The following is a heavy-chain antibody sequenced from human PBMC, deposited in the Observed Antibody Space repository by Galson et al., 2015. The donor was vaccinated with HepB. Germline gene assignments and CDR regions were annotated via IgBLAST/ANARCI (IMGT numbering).Heavy chain of an antibody. CDR2: INHSGST. CDR1: GGSFSGYY. Sequence: ETLSLTCAVYGGSFSGYYWSWIRQPPGKGLEWIGEINHSGSTNYNPPLKSRVTISVDTSKNQFSLKLSSVTAADTAVYYCARGDYYDSSGSTYDAFDIWGQGTMVTVSS. J-gene: IGHJ3*02. V-gene: IGHV4-34*01. CDR3: ARGDYYDSSGSTYDAFDI. D-gene: IGHD3-22*01.